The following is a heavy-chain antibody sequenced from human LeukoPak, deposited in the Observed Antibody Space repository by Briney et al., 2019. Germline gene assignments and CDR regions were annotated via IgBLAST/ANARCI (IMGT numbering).Heavy chain of an antibody. V-gene: IGHV3-9*01. D-gene: IGHD6-25*01. CDR3: ASGGNYFDY. Sequence: PGGSLRLSCAASGFTFDDYAMHWVRQAPGKGLEWVSGISWNSGSIGYADSVKGRFTISRDNAKNSLYLQMNSLRAEDTAVYYCASGGNYFDYWGQGTLVTVSS. J-gene: IGHJ4*02. CDR1: GFTFDDYA. CDR2: ISWNSGSI.